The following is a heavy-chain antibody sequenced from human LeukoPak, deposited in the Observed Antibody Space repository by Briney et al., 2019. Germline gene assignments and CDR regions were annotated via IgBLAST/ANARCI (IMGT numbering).Heavy chain of an antibody. Sequence: SETLSLTCTVSGGSISSSSYYWGWIRQPTGKGLEWIGSIYYSGSTYYNPSLKSRVTISVDTSKNQFSLKLSSVTAADTAVYYCARTYYYDSSGYFLYLAPGDAFDIWGQGTMVTVSS. J-gene: IGHJ3*02. CDR2: IYYSGST. V-gene: IGHV4-39*01. CDR1: GGSISSSSYY. CDR3: ARTYYYDSSGYFLYLAPGDAFDI. D-gene: IGHD3-22*01.